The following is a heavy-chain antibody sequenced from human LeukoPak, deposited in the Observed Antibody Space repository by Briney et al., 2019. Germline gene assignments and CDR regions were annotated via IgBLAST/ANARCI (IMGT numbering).Heavy chain of an antibody. CDR3: ARHPAWEYFDY. CDR2: IYYSGST. D-gene: IGHD1-26*01. V-gene: IGHV4-39*01. Sequence: SETLSFTCTVSGGSISSSSYYWGWIRQPPGKGLEWIGSIYYSGSTYYNPSLKSRVTISVDTSKNQFSLKLSSVTAADTAVYYCARHPAWEYFDYWGQGTLVTVSS. CDR1: GGSISSSSYY. J-gene: IGHJ4*02.